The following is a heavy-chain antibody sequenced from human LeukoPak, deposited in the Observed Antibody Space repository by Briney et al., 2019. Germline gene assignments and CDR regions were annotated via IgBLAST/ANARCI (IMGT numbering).Heavy chain of an antibody. Sequence: ASVKVSCKVSGYTLTELSMHWVRQTPGKGLEWMGGFDPEDGETIYAQKFQGRVTMTEDTSTDTAYMELSSLRSEDTAVYYCATDLDSSGLEGFADYWGQGTLVTVSS. D-gene: IGHD3-22*01. J-gene: IGHJ4*02. V-gene: IGHV1-24*01. CDR1: GYTLTELS. CDR2: FDPEDGET. CDR3: ATDLDSSGLEGFADY.